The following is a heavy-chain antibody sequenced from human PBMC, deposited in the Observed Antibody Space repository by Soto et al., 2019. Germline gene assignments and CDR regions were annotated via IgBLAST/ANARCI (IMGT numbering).Heavy chain of an antibody. V-gene: IGHV3-23*01. CDR1: GFTFSSYA. CDR3: ANLLKFDY. D-gene: IGHD3-16*01. CDR2: IIGSGSTT. J-gene: IGHJ4*02. Sequence: HLGGSLRLSCAASGFTFSSYAMSWVRQAPGKGLEWVSGIIGSGSTTNYADSVKGRFTISRDNSKNTLSLQMNSLRADDTAVYYCANLLKFDYWGQGTLVTVSS.